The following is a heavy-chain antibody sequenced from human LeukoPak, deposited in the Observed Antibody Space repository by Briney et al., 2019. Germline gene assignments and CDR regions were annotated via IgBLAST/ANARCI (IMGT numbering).Heavy chain of an antibody. J-gene: IGHJ4*02. V-gene: IGHV3-7*03. D-gene: IGHD2/OR15-2a*01. Sequence: GGSLRLSCAASGFTFSNYAMSWVRQAPGKGLEWVANINGAGSETYYADSVRGRFTISRDNAKNSLYLQMSSLRAEDTATYFCARDDEEYVDYPFDYWGQGTLVTVSS. CDR2: INGAGSET. CDR3: ARDDEEYVDYPFDY. CDR1: GFTFSNYA.